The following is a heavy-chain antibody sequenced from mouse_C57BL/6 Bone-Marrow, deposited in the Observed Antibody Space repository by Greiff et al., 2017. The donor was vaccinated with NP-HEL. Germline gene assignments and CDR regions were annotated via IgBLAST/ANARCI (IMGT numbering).Heavy chain of an antibody. CDR2: IYPGGGYT. Sequence: QVHVKQSGAELVRPGTSVKMSCKASGYTFTNYWIGWAKQRPGHGLEWIGDIYPGGGYTNYNEKFKGKATLTADKSSSTAYMQFSSLTSEDSAIYYCARIYYGSSYGWYFDVWGTGTTVTVSS. D-gene: IGHD1-1*01. CDR3: ARIYYGSSYGWYFDV. CDR1: GYTFTNYW. V-gene: IGHV1-63*01. J-gene: IGHJ1*03.